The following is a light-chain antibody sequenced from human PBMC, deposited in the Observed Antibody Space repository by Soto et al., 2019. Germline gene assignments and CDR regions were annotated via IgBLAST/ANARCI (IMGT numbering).Light chain of an antibody. Sequence: DIVLTQSPATLSLSPGERPTLYCRASQSVSSSYLAWYQQKPGQAPRLLIYGASSRATGIPDRFSGSGSGTDFTLTISRLEPEDFAVYYCQQYGSSSLTFGGGTKVDIK. CDR2: GAS. V-gene: IGKV3-20*01. J-gene: IGKJ4*01. CDR1: QSVSSSY. CDR3: QQYGSSSLT.